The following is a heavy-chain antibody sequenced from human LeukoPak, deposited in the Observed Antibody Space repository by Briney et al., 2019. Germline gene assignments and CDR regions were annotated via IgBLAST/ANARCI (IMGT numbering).Heavy chain of an antibody. Sequence: GGSLRLSCAASGFSFRSYWMHWVRQAPGKGLVWVSRINTDGTNTGYADSVKGRFTISRDNSKNTLYLQMNSLRAEDTAVYYCAKDQANYYDSSGYKDWGQGTLVTVSS. CDR2: INTDGTNT. CDR1: GFSFRSYW. J-gene: IGHJ4*02. CDR3: AKDQANYYDSSGYKD. V-gene: IGHV3-74*01. D-gene: IGHD3-22*01.